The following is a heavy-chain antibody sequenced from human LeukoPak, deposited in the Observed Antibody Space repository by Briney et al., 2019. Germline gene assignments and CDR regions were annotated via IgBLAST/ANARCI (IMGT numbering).Heavy chain of an antibody. CDR3: ASSGRVAAAGPRL. CDR2: IKQDGSEK. Sequence: PGGSLRLSCAASGFTFSSYWMSWVRQAPGKGLEWVANIKQDGSEKYYVDPVKGRFTISRDNAKNSLYLQMNSLRAEDTAVYYCASSGRVAAAGPRLRGQGTLVTVSS. V-gene: IGHV3-7*01. J-gene: IGHJ4*02. CDR1: GFTFSSYW. D-gene: IGHD6-13*01.